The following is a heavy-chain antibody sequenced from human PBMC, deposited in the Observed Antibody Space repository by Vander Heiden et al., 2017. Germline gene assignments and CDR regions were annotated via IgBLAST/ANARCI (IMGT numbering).Heavy chain of an antibody. Sequence: EVQLLESGGGLVQHGGSLRLSCAASGFTFSTYAMRWVRQAPGKGLEWVSGMSGSGGSTYYADSVKGRFTISRDNSKNTLYLQMNSLRAEDTAVYYCAKVQGTIFGVVIPYYYYGMDVWGQGTTVTVSS. CDR3: AKVQGTIFGVVIPYYYYGMDV. V-gene: IGHV3-23*01. J-gene: IGHJ6*02. CDR2: MSGSGGST. CDR1: GFTFSTYA. D-gene: IGHD3-3*01.